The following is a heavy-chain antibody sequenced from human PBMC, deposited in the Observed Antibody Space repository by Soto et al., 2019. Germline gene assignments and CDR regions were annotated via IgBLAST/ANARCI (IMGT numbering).Heavy chain of an antibody. CDR3: TTDFAGWENFDY. J-gene: IGHJ4*02. Sequence: EVQLVESGGGLVKPGGSLRLSCAASGFTFSNAWMSWVRQAPGKGLEWVGRIKSKTDGGTTDYAAPVKGRFTISRDDSKITLYLQMNSLKTEDTAVYYCTTDFAGWENFDYWGQGTLVTVSS. V-gene: IGHV3-15*01. CDR2: IKSKTDGGTT. CDR1: GFTFSNAW. D-gene: IGHD1-26*01.